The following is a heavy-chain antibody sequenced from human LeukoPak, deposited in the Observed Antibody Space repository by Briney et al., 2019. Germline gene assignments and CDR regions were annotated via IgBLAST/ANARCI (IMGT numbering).Heavy chain of an antibody. V-gene: IGHV3-33*01. D-gene: IGHD6-13*01. CDR3: ARDHSSSWSNLDY. CDR1: GFTFSSYG. J-gene: IGHJ4*02. Sequence: GGSLRLSCAAYGFTFSSYGMHWVRQAPGKGLEWVAVIWYDGSNKYYADSVKGRFTISRDNSKNTLYLQMNSLRAEDTAVYYCARDHSSSWSNLDYWGQGTLVTVSS. CDR2: IWYDGSNK.